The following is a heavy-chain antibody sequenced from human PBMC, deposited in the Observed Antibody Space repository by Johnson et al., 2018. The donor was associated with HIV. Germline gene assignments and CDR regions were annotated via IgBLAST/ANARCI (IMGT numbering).Heavy chain of an antibody. J-gene: IGHJ3*02. CDR3: SRHSPRGYIGYDAFDI. V-gene: IGHV3-7*05. CDR1: GFTFSSYA. CDR2: IKQDGSEK. D-gene: IGHD5-12*01. Sequence: MQLVESGGGLVQPGGSLRLSCAASGFTFSSYAMSWVRQAPGKGLEWVANIKQDGSEKHYMDSVKGRFTVSRDNAKNSLDLQMSSLGPEDTAVYYCSRHSPRGYIGYDAFDIWGQGTVVTVSS.